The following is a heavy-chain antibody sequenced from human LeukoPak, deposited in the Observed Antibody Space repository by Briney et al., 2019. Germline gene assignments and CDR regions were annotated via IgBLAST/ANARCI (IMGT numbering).Heavy chain of an antibody. J-gene: IGHJ4*02. CDR3: ARGSTYGDYDLDFDY. CDR1: GFTFSSYA. V-gene: IGHV3-23*01. CDR2: ISGSGGST. Sequence: PGGSLRLSCAASGFTFSSYAMSWVRQAPGKGLEWVSAISGSGGSTYYADSVKGRFTISRDNSKNTLYLQMNSLRAEDTAVYYCARGSTYGDYDLDFDYWGQGTLVTVSS. D-gene: IGHD4-17*01.